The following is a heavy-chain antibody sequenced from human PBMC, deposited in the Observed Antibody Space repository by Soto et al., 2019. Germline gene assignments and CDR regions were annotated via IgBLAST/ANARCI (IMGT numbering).Heavy chain of an antibody. CDR3: ARGEPTYYDILTGPQPVGYFDY. V-gene: IGHV4-31*03. J-gene: IGHJ4*02. D-gene: IGHD3-9*01. Sequence: SETLSLTCTVSGGSISSGGYYWSRIRQHPGKGLEWIGYIYYSGSTYYNPSLKSRVTISVDTSKNQFSLKLSSVTAADTAVYYCARGEPTYYDILTGPQPVGYFDYWGQGTLVTVSS. CDR1: GGSISSGGYY. CDR2: IYYSGST.